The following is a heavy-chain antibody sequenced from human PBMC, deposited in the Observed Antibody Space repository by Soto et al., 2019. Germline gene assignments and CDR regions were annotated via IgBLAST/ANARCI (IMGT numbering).Heavy chain of an antibody. CDR2: ISGSGGST. J-gene: IGHJ6*02. Sequence: GGSLRLSCAASGFTLSSYAMSWVRQAPGKGLEWVSAISGSGGSTYYADSVKGRFTISRDNSKNTLYLQMNSLRAEDTAVYYCAKAHRVLRFLEWLDTLSPSGGMDVWGQGTTVTVSS. V-gene: IGHV3-23*01. CDR3: AKAHRVLRFLEWLDTLSPSGGMDV. CDR1: GFTLSSYA. D-gene: IGHD3-3*01.